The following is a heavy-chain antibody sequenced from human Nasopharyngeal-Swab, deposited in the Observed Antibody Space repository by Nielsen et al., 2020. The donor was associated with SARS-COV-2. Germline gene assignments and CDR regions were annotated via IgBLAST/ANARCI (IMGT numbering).Heavy chain of an antibody. J-gene: IGHJ4*02. CDR1: GGTFSSYA. V-gene: IGHV1-46*01. Sequence: ASVKVSCKASGGTFSSYAISWVRQAPGQGLEWMGLINPSGGSTTYAQKFQGRLTMTRDASTSTVYMELSSLRSEDTAVYYCARDRGGSGYFDYWGQGALVTVSS. D-gene: IGHD3-10*01. CDR3: ARDRGGSGYFDY. CDR2: INPSGGST.